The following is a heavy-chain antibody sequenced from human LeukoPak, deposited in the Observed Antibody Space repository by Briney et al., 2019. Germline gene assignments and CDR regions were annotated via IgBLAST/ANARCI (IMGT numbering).Heavy chain of an antibody. V-gene: IGHV3-23*01. CDR1: GFTFSSYA. Sequence: GGSLRLSCAASGFTFSSYAMSWVRQAPGKGLEWVSAISGSGGSTYYADSVKGRFTISRDNAKNSLYLQMNSLRAEDTAVYYRASGGYSSSWYAVGYWGQGTLVTVSS. CDR2: ISGSGGST. CDR3: ASGGYSSSWYAVGY. D-gene: IGHD6-13*01. J-gene: IGHJ4*02.